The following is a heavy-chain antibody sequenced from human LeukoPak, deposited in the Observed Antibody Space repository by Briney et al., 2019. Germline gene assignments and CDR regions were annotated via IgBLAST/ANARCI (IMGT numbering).Heavy chain of an antibody. CDR1: GFTFSSYG. CDR3: ARDKWRENYDSSGYYDY. V-gene: IGHV3-33*01. D-gene: IGHD3-22*01. J-gene: IGHJ4*02. CDR2: IWYDGGNK. Sequence: GRSLRLSCAASGFTFSSYGMHWVRQAPGKGLEWVAFIWYDGGNKYYADSVKGRFAISRDNSKNTLYLQMNSLRAEDTAVYYCARDKWRENYDSSGYYDYWGQGTLVTVSS.